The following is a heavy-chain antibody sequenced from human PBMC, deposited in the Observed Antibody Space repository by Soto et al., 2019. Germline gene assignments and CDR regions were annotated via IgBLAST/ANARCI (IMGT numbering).Heavy chain of an antibody. CDR3: YAADFYYYGMDV. CDR1: GDTFTRCG. Sequence: QVQLVQSGAEVKKPGASVKVSCKASGDTFTRCGISWVRQAPGQGLEWMGWISAYNAKTDYAQKFQGRVTLTTDTSQSTAYMELRSLRSDDTAVYYCYAADFYYYGMDVWGPGTTVTVSS. CDR2: ISAYNAKT. J-gene: IGHJ6*02. D-gene: IGHD2-2*01. V-gene: IGHV1-18*01.